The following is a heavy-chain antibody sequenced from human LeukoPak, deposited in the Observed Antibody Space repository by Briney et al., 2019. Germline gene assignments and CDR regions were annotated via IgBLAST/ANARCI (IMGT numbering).Heavy chain of an antibody. CDR3: ARHGGGGESYPRVFDY. V-gene: IGHV4-59*08. Sequence: SETLSLTCTASGGSISPYYWSWIRQPPGKGLEWIGYIYHSGSTHYNPSLKSRVIISVDTSKNQFSLKLNSVTAADTAMYYCARHGGGGESYPRVFDYWGRGNLVTVSS. CDR1: GGSISPYY. D-gene: IGHD1-26*01. J-gene: IGHJ4*02. CDR2: IYHSGST.